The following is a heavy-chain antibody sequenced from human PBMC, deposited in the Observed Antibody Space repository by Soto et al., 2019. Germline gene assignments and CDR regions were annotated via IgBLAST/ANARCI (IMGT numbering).Heavy chain of an antibody. CDR1: GFSLSDDY. V-gene: IGHV3-72*01. D-gene: IGHD3-22*01. Sequence: EVQLVESGGGVVQPGGSLRLSCAASGFSLSDDYIDWVRQAPGKGLEWVGGARDKARSYSTAYAANVEGRFTTSRDDSKNSVLLQMDSLKTEDTAVYSWVRAMYYPDSSGYTRCFDYWAQGTLATVSS. CDR2: ARDKARSYST. J-gene: IGHJ4*02. CDR3: VRAMYYPDSSGYTRCFDY.